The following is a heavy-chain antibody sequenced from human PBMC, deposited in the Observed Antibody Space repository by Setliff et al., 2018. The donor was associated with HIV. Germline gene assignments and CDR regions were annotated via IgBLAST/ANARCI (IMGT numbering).Heavy chain of an antibody. Sequence: ASVKVSCKASGYPFTSYGISWVRQAPGQGLEWMGWISVYNGITNYAQKFQGRVTMTTDTSTSTAYMELRSLRSDDTAVYYCAREGHYKFWSGYYFSDYWGQGTLVTVSS. CDR2: ISVYNGIT. CDR1: GYPFTSYG. V-gene: IGHV1-18*01. CDR3: AREGHYKFWSGYYFSDY. D-gene: IGHD3-3*01. J-gene: IGHJ4*02.